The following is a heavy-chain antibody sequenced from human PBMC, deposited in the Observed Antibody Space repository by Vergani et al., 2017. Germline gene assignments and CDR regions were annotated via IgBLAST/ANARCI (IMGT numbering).Heavy chain of an antibody. V-gene: IGHV1-69*08. CDR3: ARDPRRDGYNYYGMDV. D-gene: IGHD5-24*01. J-gene: IGHJ6*02. Sequence: QVQLVQSGAEVKKPGSSVKVSCKASGGTFSSYTISWVRQAPGQGLEWMGRIIPILGIANYAKKFQGRVTITADKSTSTAYMELSSLRSEDTAVYYCARDPRRDGYNYYGMDVWGQGTTVTVSS. CDR1: GGTFSSYT. CDR2: IIPILGIA.